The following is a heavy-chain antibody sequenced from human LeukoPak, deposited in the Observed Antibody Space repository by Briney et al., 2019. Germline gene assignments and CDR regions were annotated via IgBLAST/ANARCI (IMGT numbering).Heavy chain of an antibody. J-gene: IGHJ5*02. CDR1: GGSISSYY. CDR2: IYYSGST. V-gene: IGHV4-59*01. CDR3: ARMEVGRNGYYLNWFDP. D-gene: IGHD3-22*01. Sequence: SETLSLTCTVSGGSISSYYWSWIRQPPGKGLEWIGYIYYSGSTNYNPSLKSRVTISVDTSKNQFSLKLSSVTAADTAVYYCARMEVGRNGYYLNWFDPWGQGTLVTVSS.